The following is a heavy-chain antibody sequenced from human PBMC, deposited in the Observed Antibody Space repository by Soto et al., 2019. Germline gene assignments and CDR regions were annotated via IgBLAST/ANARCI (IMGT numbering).Heavy chain of an antibody. Sequence: EVQLVESGGGLVKPGGSLRLSCAASGFTFSSYSMNWVRQAPGKGLEWVSSISSSSSYIYYADSVKGRFTISRDNAKNSLYLQMNSLRAEDTAVYYCARAQQLHEIWFDPWGQGTLVTVSS. CDR3: ARAQQLHEIWFDP. D-gene: IGHD6-13*01. CDR2: ISSSSSYI. V-gene: IGHV3-21*01. CDR1: GFTFSSYS. J-gene: IGHJ5*02.